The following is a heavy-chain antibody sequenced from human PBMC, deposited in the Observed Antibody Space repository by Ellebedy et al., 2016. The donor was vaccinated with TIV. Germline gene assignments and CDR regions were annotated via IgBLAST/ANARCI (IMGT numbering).Heavy chain of an antibody. CDR3: ASVVLQQPVSYASDI. D-gene: IGHD6-13*01. V-gene: IGHV4-59*01. J-gene: IGHJ3*02. CDR2: VSYSGII. CDR1: SGSISSYY. Sequence: MPSETLSLTFTVSSGSISSYYWSWIRQPPGKGLEWIGYVSYSGIINYNPSLKSRVTISVETSKNQFTLRLSSVTAAYTAVFYCASVVLQQPVSYASDIWGQGTMVTVSS.